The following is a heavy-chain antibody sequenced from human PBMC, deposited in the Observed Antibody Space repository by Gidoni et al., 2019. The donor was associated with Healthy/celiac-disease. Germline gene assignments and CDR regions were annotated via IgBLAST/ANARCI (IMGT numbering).Heavy chain of an antibody. Sequence: EVQLVESGGGLVQTGGSLRLSCAASGFTVSSTYMSWVRQAPGKGLEWVLVIYSGGSTYYADSVKGRFTISRDNSKNTLYIQMNSLRAEDTAVYYCAGGAFVYDFWSGYPGFDYWGQGTLVTVSS. CDR2: IYSGGST. V-gene: IGHV3-66*02. J-gene: IGHJ4*02. CDR3: AGGAFVYDFWSGYPGFDY. CDR1: GFTVSSTY. D-gene: IGHD3-3*01.